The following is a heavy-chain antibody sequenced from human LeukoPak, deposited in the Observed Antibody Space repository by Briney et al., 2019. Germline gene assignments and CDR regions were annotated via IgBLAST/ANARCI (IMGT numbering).Heavy chain of an antibody. CDR2: ISSSTYT. J-gene: IGHJ4*02. CDR3: ARISGSYVFDY. CDR1: GFTFSDYC. D-gene: IGHD1-26*01. Sequence: GGSLRLSCAASGFTFSDYCMSWIRQAPGKGLEWISYISSSTYTNYADSVKGRFTISRDNAKNSMYLQMNSLRAEDTAVYYCARISGSYVFDYWGQGTLVTVSS. V-gene: IGHV3-11*03.